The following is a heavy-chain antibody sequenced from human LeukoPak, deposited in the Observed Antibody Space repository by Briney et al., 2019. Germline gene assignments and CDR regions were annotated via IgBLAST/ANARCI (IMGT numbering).Heavy chain of an antibody. D-gene: IGHD3/OR15-3a*01. J-gene: IGHJ4*02. CDR2: IYYSGNT. CDR3: ARQTGSGLFILP. CDR1: GGSISSSAYY. V-gene: IGHV4-39*01. Sequence: SETLSLTCSVSGGSISSSAYYWGWIRQPPGKGLEWIGSIYYSGNTYYNASLKSQVSISIDTSKNQFSLRLTSVTAADTAVYYCARQTGSGLFILPGGQGTLVTVSS.